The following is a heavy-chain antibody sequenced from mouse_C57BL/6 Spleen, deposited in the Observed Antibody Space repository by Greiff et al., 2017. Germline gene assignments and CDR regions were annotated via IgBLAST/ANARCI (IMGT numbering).Heavy chain of an antibody. Sequence: EVMLVESGGGLVQPGGSLSLSCAASGFTFTDYYMSWVRQPPGKALEWLGFIRNKANGYTTEYSASVKGRFTISRDNSQSILYLQMNALRAEDSATYYCARDYGSNDFDYWGQGTTLTVSS. V-gene: IGHV7-3*01. CDR1: GFTFTDYY. D-gene: IGHD1-1*01. J-gene: IGHJ2*01. CDR3: ARDYGSNDFDY. CDR2: IRNKANGYTT.